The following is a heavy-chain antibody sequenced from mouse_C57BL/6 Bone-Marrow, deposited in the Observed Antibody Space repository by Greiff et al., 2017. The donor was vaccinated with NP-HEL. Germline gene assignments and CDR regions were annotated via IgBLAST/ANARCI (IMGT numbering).Heavy chain of an antibody. CDR1: GFSLTSYG. D-gene: IGHD1-1*01. CDR2: IWRGGST. CDR3: DKNKNDGTPRYWYFDV. Sequence: VMLVESGPGLVQPSQSLSITCTVSGFSLTSYGVHWVRQSPGKGLEWLGVIWRGGSTDYNAAFMSRLSITKDNSKSQVFFKMNSLQADDTAIYYCDKNKNDGTPRYWYFDVWGTGTTVTVSS. V-gene: IGHV2-5*01. J-gene: IGHJ1*03.